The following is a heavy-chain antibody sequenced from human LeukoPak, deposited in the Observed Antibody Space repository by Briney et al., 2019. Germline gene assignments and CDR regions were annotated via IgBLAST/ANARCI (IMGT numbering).Heavy chain of an antibody. CDR1: GFTFSSYW. CDR2: IKQDGSEK. J-gene: IGHJ4*02. V-gene: IGHV3-7*01. Sequence: GGSLRLSCAASGFTFSSYWMSWVRQAPGEGLEWVANIKQDGSEKYYVDSAKGRFTISRDNAKNSLYLQMNSLRAEDTAVYYCARGTRLSGTSGRYFDYWGQGTLVTVSS. CDR3: ARGTRLSGTSGRYFDY. D-gene: IGHD1-26*01.